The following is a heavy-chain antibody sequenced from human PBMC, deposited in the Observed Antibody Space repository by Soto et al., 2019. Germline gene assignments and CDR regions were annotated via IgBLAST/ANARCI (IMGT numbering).Heavy chain of an antibody. CDR2: ISGDGSDK. J-gene: IGHJ4*02. Sequence: QVQLVESGGGVVQPERPLRLSCATSGFTFSDFGMHWVRQAPGKGLEWVATISGDGSDKYYAGSVRGRFTISRDNSKNALYLQMNSLRTDDTAVYYCVRGTAVARQHFANWGQGTLVSVSS. D-gene: IGHD6-19*01. CDR3: VRGTAVARQHFAN. V-gene: IGHV3-30*03. CDR1: GFTFSDFG.